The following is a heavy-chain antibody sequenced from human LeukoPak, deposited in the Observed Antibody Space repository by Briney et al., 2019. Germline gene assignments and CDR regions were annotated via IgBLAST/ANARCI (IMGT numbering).Heavy chain of an antibody. CDR2: IRYDGSNK. J-gene: IGHJ6*03. CDR3: AKYGSGTPYYYYYMDV. D-gene: IGHD3-10*01. CDR1: GFTFSSYA. Sequence: GGSLRLSCAASGFTFSSYAMSWVRQAPGKGLEWVAFIRYDGSNKYYADSVKGRFTISRDNSKNTLYLQMNSLRAEDTAVYYCAKYGSGTPYYYYYMDVWGKGTTVTVSS. V-gene: IGHV3-30*02.